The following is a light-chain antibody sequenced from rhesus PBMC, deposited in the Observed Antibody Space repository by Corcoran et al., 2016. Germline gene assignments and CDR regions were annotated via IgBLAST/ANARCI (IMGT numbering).Light chain of an antibody. CDR3: QQHTINPPT. J-gene: IGKJ4*01. CDR1: QGISNW. Sequence: DIQMTQSPSSLSASVGDRVTITCQASQGISNWLAWYQQKPGKAPKLLIYAASILQSGVPSRFSGSGSGTDFTLTIRSLQTEDFATYYCQQHTINPPTFGGGTKVEIK. CDR2: AAS. V-gene: IGKV1-33*02.